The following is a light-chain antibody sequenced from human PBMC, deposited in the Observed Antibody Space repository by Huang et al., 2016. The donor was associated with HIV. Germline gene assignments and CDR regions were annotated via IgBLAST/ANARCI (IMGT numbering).Light chain of an antibody. J-gene: IGKJ1*01. CDR1: QGISSY. CDR2: AAS. CDR3: QQLNSYPRT. Sequence: IQLTQSPSSLSASVGDRVTITCRASQGISSYLAWYQEKSGKAPKLLIYAASTLQSGVPSRFSGIGSGTDFTLTSSSLQSEDFATYYCQQLNSYPRTFGQGTKVEIK. V-gene: IGKV1-9*01.